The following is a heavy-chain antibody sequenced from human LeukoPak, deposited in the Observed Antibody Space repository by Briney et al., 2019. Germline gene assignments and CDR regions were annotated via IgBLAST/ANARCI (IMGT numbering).Heavy chain of an antibody. CDR3: AKDWITGIVVVPAFYDDDFDY. Sequence: GGSLRLSCAASGFTFSSYAMSWVRQAPGKGLEWVSAISGSGGSTYYADSVKGRFTISRDNSKNTLYLQMNSLRAEDTAVYYCAKDWITGIVVVPAFYDDDFDYWGQGTLVTVSS. V-gene: IGHV3-23*01. D-gene: IGHD2-2*01. J-gene: IGHJ4*02. CDR1: GFTFSSYA. CDR2: ISGSGGST.